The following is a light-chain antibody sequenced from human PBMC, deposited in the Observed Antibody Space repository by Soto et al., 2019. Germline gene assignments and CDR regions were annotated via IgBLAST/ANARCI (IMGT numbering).Light chain of an antibody. CDR3: QSYDSSLSAWV. V-gene: IGLV1-40*01. CDR1: SSNIGAGYD. Sequence: QSVLAQPPSVSGAPGQRVTISCTGSSSNIGAGYDGHWYQQLPGTAPKLLIYGNSNRPSGFPDRFSGSKSGTSASLAITGLQAEDEADYYCQSYDSSLSAWVFGGGTKLTVL. CDR2: GNS. J-gene: IGLJ3*02.